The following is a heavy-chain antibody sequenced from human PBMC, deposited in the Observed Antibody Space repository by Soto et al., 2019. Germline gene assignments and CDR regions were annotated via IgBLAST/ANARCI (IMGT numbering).Heavy chain of an antibody. Sequence: PSETLSLTCAVYGGSFSGYYWSWIRQPPGKGLEWIGEINHSGSTNYNPSLKSRVTISVDTSKNQFSLKLSSVTAADTAVYYCARVFLSGYSSSWSLYYYGMDVWGQGTTVTVS. CDR2: INHSGST. J-gene: IGHJ6*02. V-gene: IGHV4-34*01. D-gene: IGHD6-13*01. CDR1: GGSFSGYY. CDR3: ARVFLSGYSSSWSLYYYGMDV.